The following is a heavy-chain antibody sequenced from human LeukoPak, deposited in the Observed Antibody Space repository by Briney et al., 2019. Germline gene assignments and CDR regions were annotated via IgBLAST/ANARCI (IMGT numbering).Heavy chain of an antibody. Sequence: GGSLRLSCAASGFTFSSYAMHWVRQAPGKGLEWVAVISYDGSNKYYADSVKGRFTISRDNSMNTLYLQMNSLRAEDTAVYYCARAYSSGWYPIGYWGQGTLVTVSS. V-gene: IGHV3-30-3*01. CDR3: ARAYSSGWYPIGY. CDR2: ISYDGSNK. D-gene: IGHD6-19*01. J-gene: IGHJ4*02. CDR1: GFTFSSYA.